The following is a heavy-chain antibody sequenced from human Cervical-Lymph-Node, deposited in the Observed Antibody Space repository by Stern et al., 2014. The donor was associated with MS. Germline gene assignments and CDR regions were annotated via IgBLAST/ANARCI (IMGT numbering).Heavy chain of an antibody. Sequence: MQLVESGGGVVQPGRSLRLSCAASGFSFSIYAMHWVRQAPGKGLEWVALISYDGTNTYYADSVKGRFTISRDNSKNRLYLQMNSLRADDTALYYCAKDKRSGNYPLGAMDVWGQGTTVTVSS. D-gene: IGHD1-26*01. CDR3: AKDKRSGNYPLGAMDV. J-gene: IGHJ6*02. CDR2: ISYDGTNT. V-gene: IGHV3-30*18. CDR1: GFSFSIYA.